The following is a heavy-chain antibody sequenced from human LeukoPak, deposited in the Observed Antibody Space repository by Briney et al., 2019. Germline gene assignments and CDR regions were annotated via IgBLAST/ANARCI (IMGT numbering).Heavy chain of an antibody. CDR3: AREIMVRGVKLPVHGMDV. Sequence: PGGSLRLSCAASGFTFSSYWMSWVRQAPGKGLEWVANIKQDGSEKYYVDSVKGRFTISRDNAKNSLYLQMNSLRAEDTAVYYCAREIMVRGVKLPVHGMDVWGKGTTVTVSS. CDR2: IKQDGSEK. CDR1: GFTFSSYW. J-gene: IGHJ6*04. D-gene: IGHD3-10*01. V-gene: IGHV3-7*03.